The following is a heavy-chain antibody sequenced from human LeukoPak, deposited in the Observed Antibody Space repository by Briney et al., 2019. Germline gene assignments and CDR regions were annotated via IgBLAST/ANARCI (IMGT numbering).Heavy chain of an antibody. D-gene: IGHD5-12*01. J-gene: IGHJ4*02. CDR3: AREMGGYPFDY. V-gene: IGHV3-48*03. CDR2: ISTSGITI. Sequence: PGGSLRLSCAASGFTFSSYAMSWVRQAPGTGLEWVSYISTSGITIYYADSVKGRFTISRDNAKNSLYLQVNSLRAEDTAVYYCAREMGGYPFDYWGQGTLVTVSS. CDR1: GFTFSSYA.